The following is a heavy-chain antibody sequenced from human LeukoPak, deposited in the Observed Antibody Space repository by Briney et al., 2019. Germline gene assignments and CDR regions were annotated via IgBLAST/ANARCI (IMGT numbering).Heavy chain of an antibody. J-gene: IGHJ6*02. Sequence: HPGGSLTHSYAASGLTFNSYAMHWVRQAPRKGLAGVAVISYDGSNKYYADAVKGRITISRDNSKNTLYLQMNSLRAEDMAVYYCASSIAAANYGMDVWGQGTMVTVSS. CDR2: ISYDGSNK. V-gene: IGHV3-30*04. CDR1: GLTFNSYA. CDR3: ASSIAAANYGMDV. D-gene: IGHD6-13*01.